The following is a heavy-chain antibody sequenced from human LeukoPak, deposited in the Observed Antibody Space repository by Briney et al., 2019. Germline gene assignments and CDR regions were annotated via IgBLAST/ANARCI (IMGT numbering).Heavy chain of an antibody. J-gene: IGHJ4*02. CDR1: GFTFSRYS. CDR2: ISSSGSTI. Sequence: TGGSLRLSCAASGFTFSRYSMNWVRRAPGKGLEWVSYISSSGSTIYYADSVKGRFTISRDNAKNSLYLQMNSLRAEDMALYYCAKDIGGDTGLFDYWGQGTLVTVSS. D-gene: IGHD4-17*01. V-gene: IGHV3-48*04. CDR3: AKDIGGDTGLFDY.